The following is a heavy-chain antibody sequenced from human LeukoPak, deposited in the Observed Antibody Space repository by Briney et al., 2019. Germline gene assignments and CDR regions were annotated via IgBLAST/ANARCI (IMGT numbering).Heavy chain of an antibody. D-gene: IGHD3-22*01. CDR1: GFTFSNYD. V-gene: IGHV3-13*01. J-gene: IGHJ3*02. CDR2: INTAGRT. CDR3: TREAFTDSTGYYFSPFDM. Sequence: GGSLRLSCEASGFTFSNYDMHWVRQTAGKGLEWVALINTAGRTFYPGSAKGRFTISRENAKKSLYLQMNSLTADDTAVYYCTREAFTDSTGYYFSPFDMWGQGTMVTVSS.